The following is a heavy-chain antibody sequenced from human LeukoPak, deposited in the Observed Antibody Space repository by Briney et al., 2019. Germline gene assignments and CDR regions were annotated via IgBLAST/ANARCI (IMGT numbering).Heavy chain of an antibody. CDR1: GYTFTSYG. Sequence: ASVKVSCKASGYTFTSYGISWVRQAPGQGLEWMGWISAYNGNTNYAQKLQGRVTMTTDTSTSTAYMELRSLRSDDTAVYYCARVTRPMYYDFWSGYYEDYWGQGTLVTVPS. J-gene: IGHJ4*02. CDR3: ARVTRPMYYDFWSGYYEDY. CDR2: ISAYNGNT. V-gene: IGHV1-18*01. D-gene: IGHD3-3*01.